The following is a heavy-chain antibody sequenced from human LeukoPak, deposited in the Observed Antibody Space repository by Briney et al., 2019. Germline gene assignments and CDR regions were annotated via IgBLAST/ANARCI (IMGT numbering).Heavy chain of an antibody. Sequence: GGSLRLSCAASGFTVSCNYMSWVREAPGKGLEGVSIIYCDGSTYYADSVKGRFTISRDNSKNTLYLQMNSLRAEDTAVYYCARDQGGCGRPYYYGMAVWGQGTTVTLSS. CDR3: ARDQGGCGRPYYYGMAV. CDR2: IYCDGST. J-gene: IGHJ6*02. V-gene: IGHV3-66*02. CDR1: GFTVSCNY. D-gene: IGHD2-21*01.